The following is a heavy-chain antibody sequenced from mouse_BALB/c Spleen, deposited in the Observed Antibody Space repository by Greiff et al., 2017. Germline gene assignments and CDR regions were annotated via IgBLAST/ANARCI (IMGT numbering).Heavy chain of an antibody. J-gene: IGHJ2*01. CDR3: ARVGYDYFDY. Sequence: EVKVEESGGGLVKPGGSLKLSCAASGFTFSSYAMSWVRQTPEKRLEWVASISSGGSTYYPDSVKGRFTISRDNARNILYLQMSSLRSEDTAMYYCARVGYDYFDYWGQGTTLTVSS. D-gene: IGHD2-3*01. V-gene: IGHV5-6-5*01. CDR1: GFTFSSYA. CDR2: ISSGGST.